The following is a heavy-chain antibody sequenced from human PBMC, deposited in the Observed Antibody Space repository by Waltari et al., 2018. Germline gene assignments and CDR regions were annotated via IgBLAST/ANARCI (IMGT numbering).Heavy chain of an antibody. J-gene: IGHJ4*02. Sequence: QVQLQQWGAGLLKPSETLSLTCAVYGGSFSGYYWSWIRQPPGKGLEWIGEINHSGSTNYNPSLKSRVTISVDTSKNQFSLKLSSVTAADTAVYYCATRPLNYDYIWGSYRRPSGFDYWGQGTLVTVSS. D-gene: IGHD3-16*02. CDR2: INHSGST. V-gene: IGHV4-34*01. CDR3: ATRPLNYDYIWGSYRRPSGFDY. CDR1: GGSFSGYY.